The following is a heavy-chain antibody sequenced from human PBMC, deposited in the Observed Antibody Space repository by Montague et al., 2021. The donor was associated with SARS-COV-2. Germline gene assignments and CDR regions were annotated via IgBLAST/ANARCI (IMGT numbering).Heavy chain of an antibody. CDR3: ARGALFCDSSGYYSDAFDI. CDR2: TYTSGST. CDR1: GGSISSYY. Sequence: SETLSLTCTVSGGSISSYYWNWIRQSAGKGLEWIGRTYTSGSTNYNPSLKSRVTMSVDTSKNQFSLKLSSVTAADTAVYYCARGALFCDSSGYYSDAFDIWGQGTMVTVSS. D-gene: IGHD3-22*01. J-gene: IGHJ3*02. V-gene: IGHV4-4*07.